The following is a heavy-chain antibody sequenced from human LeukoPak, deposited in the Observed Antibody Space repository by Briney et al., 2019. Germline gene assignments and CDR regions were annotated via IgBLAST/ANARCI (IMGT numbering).Heavy chain of an antibody. V-gene: IGHV4-59*11. CDR1: GGSISSHY. D-gene: IGHD2-15*01. CDR3: GRDALVGHFSYYYMDV. J-gene: IGHJ6*03. CDR2: MSSSGST. Sequence: SETLSLTCTVSGGSISSHYWTWIRQSPVKGLGWIGDMSSSGSTSYSPSLKSRVTISIDTSRTQFSLKLTSVTAADTAVYYCGRDALVGHFSYYYMDVWGKGTTVTVSS.